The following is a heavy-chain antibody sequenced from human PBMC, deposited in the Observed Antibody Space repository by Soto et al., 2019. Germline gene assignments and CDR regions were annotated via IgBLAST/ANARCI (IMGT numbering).Heavy chain of an antibody. Sequence: EASVKVSCKASGYTFTSYYMHWVRQAPGQGLEWMGIINPSGGTTSHAQKFQGRVTMTRDTATSTVYMELSSLRSEDTAVYYCARDLAGYCSGGSCDDYWGQGTRVTVSS. CDR3: ARDLAGYCSGGSCDDY. D-gene: IGHD2-15*01. CDR1: GYTFTSYY. V-gene: IGHV1-46*03. CDR2: INPSGGTT. J-gene: IGHJ4*02.